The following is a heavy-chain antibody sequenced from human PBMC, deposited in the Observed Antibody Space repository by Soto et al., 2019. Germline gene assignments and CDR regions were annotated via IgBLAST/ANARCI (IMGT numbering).Heavy chain of an antibody. Sequence: GGSLRLSCVASGFTFSSYSMNWVRQAPGKGLEWVSYITGSSSTMYYPDSVKGRFTISRDNAKNSLYLQMSSLRAEDTAVYYCASSKGPLDHWGQGTLVTVSS. CDR2: ITGSSSTM. CDR1: GFTFSSYS. D-gene: IGHD3-3*02. J-gene: IGHJ4*02. CDR3: ASSKGPLDH. V-gene: IGHV3-48*01.